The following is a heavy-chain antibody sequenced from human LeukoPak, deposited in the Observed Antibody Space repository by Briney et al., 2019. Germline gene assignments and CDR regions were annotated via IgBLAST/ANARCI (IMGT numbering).Heavy chain of an antibody. V-gene: IGHV4-34*01. J-gene: IGHJ4*02. CDR1: GGSFSGYY. D-gene: IGHD6-19*01. CDR3: ASTAGAIDY. Sequence: SETLSLTCAVYGGSFSGYYWSWIRQPPGKGLEWIGEINHSGNTGYNPSLKSRVTISVDTSKNQFSLKLSSVTAADTAVYYCASTAGAIDYWGQGTLVSVSS. CDR2: INHSGNT.